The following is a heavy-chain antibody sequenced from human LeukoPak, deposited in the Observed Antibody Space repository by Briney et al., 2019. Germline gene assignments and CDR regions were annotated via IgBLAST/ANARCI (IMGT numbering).Heavy chain of an antibody. CDR2: IRYDGSNK. Sequence: PGGSLRLSCAASGFTFSSYGMHWVRQAPGKGLEWVAFIRYDGSNKYYADSVKGRFTISRDNSKNTLYLQMNSLRAEDTAVYYCAKDREDFWSGYSLLDYWGQGTLVTVSS. CDR1: GFTFSSYG. D-gene: IGHD3-3*01. V-gene: IGHV3-30*02. CDR3: AKDREDFWSGYSLLDY. J-gene: IGHJ4*02.